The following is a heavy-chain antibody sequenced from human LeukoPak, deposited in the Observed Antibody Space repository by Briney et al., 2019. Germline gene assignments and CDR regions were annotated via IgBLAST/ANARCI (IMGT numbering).Heavy chain of an antibody. D-gene: IGHD3-16*02. CDR2: ISSSSSTI. Sequence: GGSLRLSCAASGFTFSSYAMSWVRQAPGKGLEWVSYISSSSSTIYYADSVKGRFTISRDNAKNSLYLQMNSLRAEDTAVYYCARDHDYVWGSYRPFDYWGQGTLVTVSS. CDR1: GFTFSSYA. CDR3: ARDHDYVWGSYRPFDY. V-gene: IGHV3-48*01. J-gene: IGHJ4*02.